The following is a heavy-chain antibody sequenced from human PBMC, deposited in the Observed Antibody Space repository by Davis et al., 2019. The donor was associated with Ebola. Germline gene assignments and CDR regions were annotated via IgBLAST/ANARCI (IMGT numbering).Heavy chain of an antibody. CDR3: ASVSYGLDY. D-gene: IGHD5-18*01. CDR2: ISYDGSNK. V-gene: IGHV3-30*04. Sequence: GESLKISCVASGFTFSGYAMHWVRQALGKGLEWVAVISYDGSNKYYADSVKGRFTISRDNAKNSLYLQMNSLRAEDTAVYYCASVSYGLDYWGQGTLVTVSS. J-gene: IGHJ4*02. CDR1: GFTFSGYA.